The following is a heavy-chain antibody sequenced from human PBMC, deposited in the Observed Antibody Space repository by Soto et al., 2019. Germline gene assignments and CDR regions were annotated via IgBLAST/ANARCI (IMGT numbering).Heavy chain of an antibody. CDR1: GYTFTSYA. D-gene: IGHD3-3*01. V-gene: IGHV1-3*01. J-gene: IGHJ6*03. CDR3: ARVPSSEGRDFWSGPQDYYYMDV. Sequence: ASVKVSCKASGYTFTSYAMHWVRQAPGQRLEWMGWINAGNGNTKYSQKFQGRVTITRDTSASTAYMELSSLRSEDTAVYYCARVPSSEGRDFWSGPQDYYYMDVWGKGTTVTVSS. CDR2: INAGNGNT.